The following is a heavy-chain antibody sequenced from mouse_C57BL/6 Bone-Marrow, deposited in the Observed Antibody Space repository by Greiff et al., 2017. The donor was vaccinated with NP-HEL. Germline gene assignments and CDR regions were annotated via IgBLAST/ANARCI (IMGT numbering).Heavy chain of an antibody. CDR2: IYPGSGST. CDR3: ARERIYYGSSYDYFDY. V-gene: IGHV1-55*01. Sequence: VQLQQPGAELVKPGASVKMSCKASGYTFTSYWITWVKQRPGQGLEWIGDIYPGSGSTNYNEKFKSKATLTVDTSSSTAYMQLSSLTSEDSAVYYCARERIYYGSSYDYFDYWGQGTTLTVSS. J-gene: IGHJ2*01. CDR1: GYTFTSYW. D-gene: IGHD1-1*01.